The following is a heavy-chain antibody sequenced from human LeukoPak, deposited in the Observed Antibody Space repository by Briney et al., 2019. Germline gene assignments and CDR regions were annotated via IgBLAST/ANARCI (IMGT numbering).Heavy chain of an antibody. D-gene: IGHD6-13*01. CDR3: AQIAG. V-gene: IGHV3-23*01. J-gene: IGHJ4*02. CDR1: GFTFSSYA. CDR2: VSSNGAKT. Sequence: PGGSLRLSCAASGFTFSSYAITWVRQAPGKGLEWASAVSSNGAKTYYADSVKGRFTISRDNYKNMVFLQMNSLRAEDTAVYYCAQIAGWGQGTLVTVSS.